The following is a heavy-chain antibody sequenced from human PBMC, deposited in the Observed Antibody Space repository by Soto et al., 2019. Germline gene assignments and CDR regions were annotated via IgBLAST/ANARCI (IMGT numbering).Heavy chain of an antibody. V-gene: IGHV4-39*01. J-gene: IGHJ3*02. Sequence: QLQLQESGPGLVKPSETLSLTCTVSGGSISSSSYYWGWIRQPPGKGLEWIGSIYYSGSTYYNPYIKTRFTISVDTSKNQFSLKLSSVTAADTAVYYCARRGYCSGGICSSGAFDIWGQGTMVTVSS. CDR2: IYYSGST. CDR1: GGSISSSSYY. CDR3: ARRGYCSGGICSSGAFDI. D-gene: IGHD2-15*01.